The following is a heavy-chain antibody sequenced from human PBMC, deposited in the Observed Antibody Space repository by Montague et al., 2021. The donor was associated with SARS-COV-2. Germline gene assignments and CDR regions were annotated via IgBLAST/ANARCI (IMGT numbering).Heavy chain of an antibody. CDR2: ISYDGSNK. Sequence: SLRLSCAASGFTFNLYPIHWVRQAPGKGLEWVALISYDGSNKYYADSVKGRFTISRDNSKNTLYLQMNSLRAEDTAVYYCARGQGGYVGWFDPWGQGTLVTVSS. V-gene: IGHV3-30*04. CDR3: ARGQGGYVGWFDP. D-gene: IGHD5-12*01. CDR1: GFTFNLYP. J-gene: IGHJ5*02.